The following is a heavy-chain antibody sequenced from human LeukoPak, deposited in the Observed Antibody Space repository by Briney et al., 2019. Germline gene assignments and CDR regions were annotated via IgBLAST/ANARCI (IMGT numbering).Heavy chain of an antibody. J-gene: IGHJ4*02. CDR3: TTLTTYNWNDY. CDR2: IKSKTDGGTT. V-gene: IGHV3-15*01. D-gene: IGHD1-1*01. Sequence: GGSLILSCAASGFTFSNAWMSWVRQARGRGLEWVGRIKSKTDGGTTDYAAPVKGRFTISRDDSKSTLYLQMNSLKTDDTAVYYCTTLTTYNWNDYWGQGTLVTVSS. CDR1: GFTFSNAW.